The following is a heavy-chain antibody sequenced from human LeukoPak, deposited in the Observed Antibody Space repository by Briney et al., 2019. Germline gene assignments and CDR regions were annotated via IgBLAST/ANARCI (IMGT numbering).Heavy chain of an antibody. CDR2: IYYSGST. CDR3: ARRTGTGYILLYFDY. Sequence: PSETLSLTCTVSGGSISSSSYYWGWIRQPPGKGLEWIGSIYYSGSTYYNPSLKSRVTISVDTSKNQFSLKLSSVAAADTAVYYCARRTGTGYILLYFDYWGQGTLVTVSS. J-gene: IGHJ4*02. D-gene: IGHD2/OR15-2a*01. V-gene: IGHV4-39*01. CDR1: GGSISSSSYY.